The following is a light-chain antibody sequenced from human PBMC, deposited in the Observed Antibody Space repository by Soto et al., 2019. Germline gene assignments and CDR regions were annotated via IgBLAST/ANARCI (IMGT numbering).Light chain of an antibody. V-gene: IGKV1-9*01. Sequence: DIQLTQSPSFLSASVGDRVTITCRASQGISSYLAWYQQKPGKAPKLLIYAASTLHNAVPSRFSGAGSGTEFTLTISSLQPEDFATYYCQQLHIYPRTFGQGTKVEF. CDR1: QGISSY. J-gene: IGKJ1*01. CDR3: QQLHIYPRT. CDR2: AAS.